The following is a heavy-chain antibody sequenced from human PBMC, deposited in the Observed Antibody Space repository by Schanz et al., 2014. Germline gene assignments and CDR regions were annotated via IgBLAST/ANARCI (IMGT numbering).Heavy chain of an antibody. Sequence: QVQLVESGGGVVQPGRSLRLSCAASGFVFRGYVMHWVRQAPGKGLEKVALISTDGNNTYYADCVSSRFTISRDNSKNTLDLQMISLTSEDTAMYYGARDGGFMVTHNDALDLWGQGTMVSVSS. CDR3: ARDGGFMVTHNDALDL. V-gene: IGHV3-30*04. CDR2: ISTDGNNT. D-gene: IGHD3-10*01. J-gene: IGHJ3*01. CDR1: GFVFRGYV.